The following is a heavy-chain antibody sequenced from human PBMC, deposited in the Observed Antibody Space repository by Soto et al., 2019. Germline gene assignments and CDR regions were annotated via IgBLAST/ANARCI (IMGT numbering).Heavy chain of an antibody. Sequence: QVQLVQSGAEVKKPGSSVKVSCKASGGIFSTYAISWLRQAPGQGLEWMGGIIPIFGTPNYAQRFQGRVTIAADESTSTAYRELGRRRSEDTAGYYCARDRDDYGSGNYYNRIDFWGQGTLVTVSS. D-gene: IGHD3-10*01. CDR1: GGIFSTYA. V-gene: IGHV1-69*01. CDR2: IIPIFGTP. J-gene: IGHJ4*02. CDR3: ARDRDDYGSGNYYNRIDF.